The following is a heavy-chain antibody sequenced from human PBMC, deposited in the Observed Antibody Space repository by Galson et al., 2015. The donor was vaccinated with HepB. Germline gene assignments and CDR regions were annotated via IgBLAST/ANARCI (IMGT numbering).Heavy chain of an antibody. CDR3: ARDPCSGGSCYYLNFDY. Sequence: SVKVSCKASGYTFTSYAMHWVRQAPGQRLEWMGWINAGNGNTKYSQKFQGRVTITRDTSASTAYMELSSLRSEDTAVYYCARDPCSGGSCYYLNFDYWGQGTLVTVSS. CDR1: GYTFTSYA. J-gene: IGHJ4*02. D-gene: IGHD2-15*01. V-gene: IGHV1-3*01. CDR2: INAGNGNT.